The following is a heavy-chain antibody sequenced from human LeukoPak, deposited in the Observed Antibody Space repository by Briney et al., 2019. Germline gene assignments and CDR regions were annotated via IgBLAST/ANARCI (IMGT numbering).Heavy chain of an antibody. D-gene: IGHD5-18*01. CDR2: ISYSGST. CDR3: ARAGYSYGTGYYFDY. CDR1: GGSISSHY. J-gene: IGHJ4*02. V-gene: IGHV4-59*11. Sequence: PSETLSLTCTVSGGSISSHYWTWIRQSPGKGLEWIGYISYSGSTNYNPSLKSRVTLSVDTSKNQFSLKLSSVTAADAAVYYCARAGYSYGTGYYFDYWGQGALVTVSS.